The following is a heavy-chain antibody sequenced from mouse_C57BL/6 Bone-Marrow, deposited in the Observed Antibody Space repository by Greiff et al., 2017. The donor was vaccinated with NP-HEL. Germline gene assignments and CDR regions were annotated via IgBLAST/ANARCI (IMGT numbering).Heavy chain of an antibody. Sequence: EVQLQESGPELVKPGASVKISCTASGYSFTDYNMNWVKQSTGKTLEWIGVINPNYGATTYNKKFKGKATLTVAQSSNTAYMQLKNLTSEDSAVYYCAREAAQALDDWGKGTTLTVAS. J-gene: IGHJ2*01. CDR3: AREAAQALDD. V-gene: IGHV1-39*01. D-gene: IGHD3-2*02. CDR1: GYSFTDYN. CDR2: INPNYGAT.